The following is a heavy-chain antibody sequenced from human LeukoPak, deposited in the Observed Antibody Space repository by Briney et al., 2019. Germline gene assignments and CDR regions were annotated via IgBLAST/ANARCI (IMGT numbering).Heavy chain of an antibody. Sequence: PSETLSLTCTVSSGSISTSNYYWGWVRQPPGKALEWIGNIFYSGSTYYSPSLKSRVTISLDTSRNQFSLKLNSVTAADTAVYYCARANVVTAIDYWGQGTLVTVSS. V-gene: IGHV4-39*07. CDR1: SGSISTSNYY. D-gene: IGHD2-21*02. CDR3: ARANVVTAIDY. J-gene: IGHJ4*02. CDR2: IFYSGST.